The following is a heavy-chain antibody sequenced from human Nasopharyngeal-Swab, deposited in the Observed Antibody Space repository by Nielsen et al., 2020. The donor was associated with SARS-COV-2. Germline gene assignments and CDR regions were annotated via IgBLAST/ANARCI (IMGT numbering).Heavy chain of an antibody. CDR2: IKQDGSEK. V-gene: IGHV3-7*03. J-gene: IGHJ4*02. CDR3: ARGGSSWDGLGFFDY. Sequence: GALKISCAASGFTFSSYWMSWVRQAHGKGLGWVATIKQDGSEKYSVESVKGRFTISRGNAKNSLYLQMNSLRAEDTAVYYCARGGSSWDGLGFFDYWGQGTLVTVSS. CDR1: GFTFSSYW. D-gene: IGHD6-13*01.